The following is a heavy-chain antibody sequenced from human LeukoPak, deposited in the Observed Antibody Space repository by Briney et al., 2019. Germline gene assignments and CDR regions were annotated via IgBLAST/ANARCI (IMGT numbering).Heavy chain of an antibody. D-gene: IGHD6-13*01. J-gene: IGHJ4*02. CDR3: ARPVAAAGTYYFDY. CDR2: IYPGDSNT. CDR1: GYSFTSYS. Sequence: GESLKISCMGSGYSFTSYSIGWVRQMPGKGLEWMGTIYPGDSNTRYSPSFQGQVTISADKSISTAYLQWSSLKASDTAMYYCARPVAAAGTYYFDYWGQGTLVTVSS. V-gene: IGHV5-51*01.